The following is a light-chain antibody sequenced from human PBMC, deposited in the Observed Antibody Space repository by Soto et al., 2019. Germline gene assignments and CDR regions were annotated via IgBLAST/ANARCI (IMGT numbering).Light chain of an antibody. Sequence: QNPSTLSASVKDRVTIPCRASQSISSWLAWYQQKPGKAPKLLIYDASSLESEVPSRFSGSGSGTEFTLTISIRQSDYSATYYYQQYNTYSPTVGGGTKVDIK. CDR2: DAS. CDR3: QQYNTYSPT. V-gene: IGKV1-5*01. CDR1: QSISSW. J-gene: IGKJ4*02.